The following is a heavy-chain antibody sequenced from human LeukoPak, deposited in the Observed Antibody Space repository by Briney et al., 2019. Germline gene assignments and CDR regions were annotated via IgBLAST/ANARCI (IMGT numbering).Heavy chain of an antibody. CDR2: ISYIGST. D-gene: IGHD3-10*01. J-gene: IGHJ4*02. CDR1: GGSFSGYY. CDR3: ARSGSNYVSGNYYSY. V-gene: IGHV4-59*01. Sequence: SETLSLTCAVYGGSFSGYYWSWIRQPPGKGLEWIGYISYIGSTNYNPSLKSRVTISVDTSKNQFSLKLSSLTAADTAVYYCARSGSNYVSGNYYSYWGQGTLVTVSS.